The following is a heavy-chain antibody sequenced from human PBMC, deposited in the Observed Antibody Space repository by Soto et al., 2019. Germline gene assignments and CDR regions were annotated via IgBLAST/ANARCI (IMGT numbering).Heavy chain of an antibody. Sequence: QVQLEQSGAEVKKPGSSVKISCKASGGTLSDHGVSWLRQAPGQGLEWVGGTIPVVNTAKYAPKFQGRVTIAADKSTHIAYMELGSLRSDDTAFYYCARGVYGSGNYYTGPSAFDIWGQGTLVIVSS. V-gene: IGHV1-69*06. D-gene: IGHD3-10*01. CDR3: ARGVYGSGNYYTGPSAFDI. J-gene: IGHJ3*02. CDR1: GGTLSDHG. CDR2: TIPVVNTA.